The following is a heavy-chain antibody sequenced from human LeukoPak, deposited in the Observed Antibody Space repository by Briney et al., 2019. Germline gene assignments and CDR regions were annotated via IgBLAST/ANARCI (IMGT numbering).Heavy chain of an antibody. CDR1: GGSISSYY. CDR2: IYYSGST. Sequence: SETLSLTCTVSGGSISSYYWSWIRQPPGKGLEWIGYIYYSGSTNYNPSLKSRVTISVDTSKNQFSLKLSSLTAADTAVYYCARSQGIGYFDYWGQGTLVTVSS. D-gene: IGHD2-21*01. CDR3: ARSQGIGYFDY. V-gene: IGHV4-59*01. J-gene: IGHJ4*02.